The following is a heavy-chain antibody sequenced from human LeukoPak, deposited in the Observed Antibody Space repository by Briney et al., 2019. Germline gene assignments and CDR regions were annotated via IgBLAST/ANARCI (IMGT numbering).Heavy chain of an antibody. CDR1: GGTFSSYA. V-gene: IGHV1-69*04. CDR2: IIPILGIA. J-gene: IGHJ4*02. D-gene: IGHD6-13*01. Sequence: SVKVSCKASGGTFSSYAISWVRQAPGQGLEWMGRIIPILGIANYAQKFQGRVTITADKSTSTAYMELSSLRSEDTAVYYCAREPYSSSWYAYYFDYWGQGTLVTVSS. CDR3: AREPYSSSWYAYYFDY.